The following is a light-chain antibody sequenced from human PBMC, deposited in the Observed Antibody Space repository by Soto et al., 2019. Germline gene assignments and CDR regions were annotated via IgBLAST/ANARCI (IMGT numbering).Light chain of an antibody. CDR1: QGISSY. CDR2: AAS. Sequence: AIGMIQSPSSFSASTGDRVTITCRASQGISSYLAWYQQKPGKAPKLLIYAASTLQSGVPSRFSGSGSGTDFTLTISCLQSEDFATYYCQQYYSYPRTFGQGTKVDIK. V-gene: IGKV1-8*01. CDR3: QQYYSYPRT. J-gene: IGKJ1*01.